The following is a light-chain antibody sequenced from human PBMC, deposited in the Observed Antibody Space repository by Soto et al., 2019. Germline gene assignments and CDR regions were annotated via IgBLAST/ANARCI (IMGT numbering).Light chain of an antibody. J-gene: IGKJ1*01. CDR1: QSLLHSNGYNY. Sequence: DIVMTQSPLSLPVTPGESASISCRSSQSLLHSNGYNYLDWYVQKPGQSPRLLMYLGSNRAPGVPDRFSGSGSGTDFKLKISRVEAEDVGVYYCMQALQTPPAFGQGTKVEIK. V-gene: IGKV2-28*01. CDR3: MQALQTPPA. CDR2: LGS.